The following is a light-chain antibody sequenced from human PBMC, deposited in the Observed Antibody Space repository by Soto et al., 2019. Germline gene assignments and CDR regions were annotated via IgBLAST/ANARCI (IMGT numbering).Light chain of an antibody. CDR1: QSISSY. J-gene: IGKJ2*01. Sequence: DIQMTQSPSSLSASVGDRVTITCRASQSISSYLSWYQQKAGKAPKLLIYNASNLQSWVPLRFSGSGSGTDFTLTISSLQPEDFATYYCQQSSIAPRTFGQGTKVDIK. CDR2: NAS. V-gene: IGKV1-39*01. CDR3: QQSSIAPRT.